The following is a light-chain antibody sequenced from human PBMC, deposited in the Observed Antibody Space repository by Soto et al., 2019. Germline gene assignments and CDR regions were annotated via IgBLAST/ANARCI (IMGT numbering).Light chain of an antibody. V-gene: IGKV3-20*01. J-gene: IGKJ1*01. CDR1: QSVRYNY. Sequence: ELVLTQSPGTLSLSPGAGATLSCRASQSVRYNYLAWYQQKPGQAPRLLIYGVSTRATGIPDRFSGSESGTDFTLTISRLDPEDGAVYYCQQYGSSPRTFGQGTKGEI. CDR2: GVS. CDR3: QQYGSSPRT.